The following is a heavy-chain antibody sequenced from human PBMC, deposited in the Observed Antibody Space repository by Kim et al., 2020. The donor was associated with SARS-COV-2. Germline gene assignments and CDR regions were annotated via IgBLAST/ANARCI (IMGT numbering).Heavy chain of an antibody. Sequence: LSLPFLFSFASTLSRSSYWGLIRQPPGKGLEWIGSIYHSGSTDYNPSLKSRVIVSVDTSKNQFSLRLSSVTAADTAVYYCARHRVSRFGELLLGYFDYWGQGTLVTVSS. CDR3: ARHRVSRFGELLLGYFDY. CDR2: IYHSGST. V-gene: IGHV4-39*01. J-gene: IGHJ4*02. CDR1: FASTLSRSSY. D-gene: IGHD3-10*01.